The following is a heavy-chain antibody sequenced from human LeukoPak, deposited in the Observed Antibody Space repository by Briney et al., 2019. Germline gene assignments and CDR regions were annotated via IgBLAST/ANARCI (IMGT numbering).Heavy chain of an antibody. V-gene: IGHV1-46*01. CDR1: GYTFTSYY. D-gene: IGHD2-2*01. CDR3: ARGGVVDEPLGY. Sequence: ASVKVSCKASGYTFTSYYMHWVRQAPGQGLEWMGIINPSGGTTTYAQKFQGRVTMTRDTSTSTVYMELSRLRSDDTAVYYCARGGVVDEPLGYWGQGTLVTVSS. CDR2: INPSGGTT. J-gene: IGHJ4*02.